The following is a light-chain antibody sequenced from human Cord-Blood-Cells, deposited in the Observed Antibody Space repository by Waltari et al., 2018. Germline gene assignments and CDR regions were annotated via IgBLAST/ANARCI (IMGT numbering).Light chain of an antibody. CDR2: GAS. CDR3: QQYNNWLT. V-gene: IGKV3-15*01. Sequence: EIVMTQSPATLSVSPAERATLSCRANQSVSSNLAWYQQKPGQAPRLLIYGASTRATGIPARFSGSGSGTEFTLTISSLQSEDFAVYYCQQYNNWLTFGGGTKVEIK. CDR1: QSVSSN. J-gene: IGKJ4*01.